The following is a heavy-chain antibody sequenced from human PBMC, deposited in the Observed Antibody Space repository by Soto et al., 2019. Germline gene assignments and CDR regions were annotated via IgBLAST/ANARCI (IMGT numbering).Heavy chain of an antibody. D-gene: IGHD3-9*01. CDR3: AKHDRKYYDILTGAFY. J-gene: IGHJ4*02. CDR1: GFTFSSYA. CDR2: ISGSGGST. V-gene: IGHV3-23*01. Sequence: GGSLRLSCAASGFTFSSYAMSWVRQAPGKGLEWVSAISGSGGSTYHADSVKGRFTISRDNSKNTLYLQMNSLRAEDTAVYYCAKHDRKYYDILTGAFYWGQGTLVTVSS.